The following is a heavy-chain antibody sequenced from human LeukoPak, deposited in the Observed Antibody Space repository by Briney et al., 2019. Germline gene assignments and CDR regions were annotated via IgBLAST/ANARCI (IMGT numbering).Heavy chain of an antibody. D-gene: IGHD6-19*01. CDR1: GGSISSYY. CDR3: ARLASIAVAVHRYYYGMDV. J-gene: IGHJ6*02. Sequence: KPSETLSLTCTVSGGSISSYYWSWIRQPPGKGLEWIGYIYYSGSTNYNPSLKSRVTISVDTSKNQFSLKLSSVTAADTAVYYCARLASIAVAVHRYYYGMDVWGQGTTVTVSS. V-gene: IGHV4-59*08. CDR2: IYYSGST.